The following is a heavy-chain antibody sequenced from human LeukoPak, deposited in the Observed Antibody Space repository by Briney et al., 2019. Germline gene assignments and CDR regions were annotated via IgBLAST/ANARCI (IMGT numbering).Heavy chain of an antibody. J-gene: IGHJ6*02. CDR1: GFTFSSYT. Sequence: GGSLRLSCPASGFTFSSYTMNWVRQAPGKGLERVSSISSSRSSIYYADSVKGRFTISRDNAKSSLYLQMNSLRAEDTAVYFCARDPTPRYCSGGSCYTHYGMDVWGQGTTVTVSS. CDR2: ISSSRSSI. D-gene: IGHD2-15*01. V-gene: IGHV3-21*01. CDR3: ARDPTPRYCSGGSCYTHYGMDV.